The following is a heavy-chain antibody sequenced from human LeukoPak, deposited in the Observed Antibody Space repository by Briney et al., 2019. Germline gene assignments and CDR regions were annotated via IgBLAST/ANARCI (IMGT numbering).Heavy chain of an antibody. V-gene: IGHV3-23*01. Sequence: GGSLRLSCVASGFTFSKNALSWVRQTPGKGLECVSAISGDGRSPYYADSVKGRFTISRDDSRNTVYLQMNSLRVEDTAVYYCANIYCSGGTCTYFDDWGQGTLVTVSS. D-gene: IGHD2-15*01. CDR3: ANIYCSGGTCTYFDD. CDR1: GFTFSKNA. CDR2: ISGDGRSP. J-gene: IGHJ4*02.